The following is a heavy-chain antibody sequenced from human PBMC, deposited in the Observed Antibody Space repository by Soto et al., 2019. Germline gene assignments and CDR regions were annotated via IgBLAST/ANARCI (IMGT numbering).Heavy chain of an antibody. D-gene: IGHD3-3*01. V-gene: IGHV1-69*06. J-gene: IGHJ5*02. Sequence: ASVKVSCKASGGTFSSYATSWVRQAPGQGLEWMGGIIPIFGTANYAQKFQGRVTITADKSTSTAYMELSSLRSEDTAVYYCARDGYDFWSGLDPWGQGTLVTVSS. CDR2: IIPIFGTA. CDR3: ARDGYDFWSGLDP. CDR1: GGTFSSYA.